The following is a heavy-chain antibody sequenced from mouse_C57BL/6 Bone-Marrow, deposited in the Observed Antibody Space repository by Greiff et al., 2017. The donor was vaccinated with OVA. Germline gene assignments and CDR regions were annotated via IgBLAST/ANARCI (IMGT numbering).Heavy chain of an antibody. CDR2: IDPENGDT. J-gene: IGHJ2*01. CDR3: TSYGNFDY. V-gene: IGHV14-4*01. CDR1: GFNIKDDY. D-gene: IGHD2-1*01. Sequence: VQLKESGAELVRPGASVKLSCTASGFNIKDDYMHWVKQRPEQGLEGIGWIDPENGDTEYASKFQGKATITADISSNTAYLQLSSLTSEDTAVYYCTSYGNFDYWGQGTTLTVSS.